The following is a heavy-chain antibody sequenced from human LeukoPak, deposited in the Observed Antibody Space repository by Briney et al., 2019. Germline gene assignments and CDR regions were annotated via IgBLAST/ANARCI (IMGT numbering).Heavy chain of an antibody. CDR1: GFTFSSYW. Sequence: PGGSLRLSCAASGFTFSSYWMNWARQAPGKGLEWVSVISGSGGSTYYADSVKGRFTISRDNSKNTLYLQMNSLRAEDTAVYYCAKRDCSSTSCPLHGMDVWGQGTTVTVSS. CDR3: AKRDCSSTSCPLHGMDV. D-gene: IGHD2-2*01. J-gene: IGHJ6*02. V-gene: IGHV3-23*01. CDR2: ISGSGGST.